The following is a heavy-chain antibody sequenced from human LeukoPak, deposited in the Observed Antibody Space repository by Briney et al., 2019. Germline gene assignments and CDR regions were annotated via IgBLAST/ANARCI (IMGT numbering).Heavy chain of an antibody. CDR3: AKDPGGYSGYEYQDY. V-gene: IGHV3-23*01. Sequence: SGGSLRLSCAASGFTFSSYAMSWVRQAPGKGLEWVSAISGSGGSTYYADSVKGRFTISRDNSKNTLYLQMNSLRAEDTAVYYCAKDPGGYSGYEYQDYWGQGTLVTVSS. CDR2: ISGSGGST. J-gene: IGHJ4*02. CDR1: GFTFSSYA. D-gene: IGHD5-12*01.